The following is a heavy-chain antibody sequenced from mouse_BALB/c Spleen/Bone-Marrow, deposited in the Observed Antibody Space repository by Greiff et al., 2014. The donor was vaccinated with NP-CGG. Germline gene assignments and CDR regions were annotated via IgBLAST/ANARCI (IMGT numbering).Heavy chain of an antibody. J-gene: IGHJ3*01. Sequence: DVKLVESGGGLVQPGGSLKLSCAASGFDFSTFWMSWVRQAPGKGLEWIGEINPDRRTINYSPSLKDKFVTSRDNAKNTLYLLTSKVRSEDTALYYCARLHYYGYGAYWGQGTLVTVSA. CDR1: GFDFSTFW. CDR2: INPDRRTI. CDR3: ARLHYYGYGAY. D-gene: IGHD1-2*01. V-gene: IGHV4-1*02.